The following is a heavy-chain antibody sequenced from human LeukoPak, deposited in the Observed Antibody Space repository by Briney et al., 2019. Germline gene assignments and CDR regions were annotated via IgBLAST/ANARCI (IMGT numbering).Heavy chain of an antibody. Sequence: GGSLRLSCAASGFTFDDYGMSWVRQAPGKGLEWVSGINWNGGSTGYADSVKGRFTISRDNAKNSLYLQMNSLRAEDTALYYCARDDGGSFSTTFDIWGQGTMVTVSS. D-gene: IGHD1-26*01. CDR1: GFTFDDYG. CDR2: INWNGGST. J-gene: IGHJ3*02. V-gene: IGHV3-20*04. CDR3: ARDDGGSFSTTFDI.